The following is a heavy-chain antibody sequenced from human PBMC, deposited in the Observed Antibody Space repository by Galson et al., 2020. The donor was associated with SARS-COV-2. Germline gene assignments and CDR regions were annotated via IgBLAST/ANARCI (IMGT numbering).Heavy chain of an antibody. Sequence: SETLSLTCTVSGGSITSTDYYWGWIRQPPGKGLEGIASIFNSGHTYYNPSLESRVAMSFDTSKNQFSLKLRSVTAADTAVYFCARQPMVRGPIRAFDVWGQGTVVSVSS. CDR3: ARQPMVRGPIRAFDV. V-gene: IGHV4-39*01. J-gene: IGHJ3*01. CDR2: IFNSGHT. CDR1: GGSITSTDYY. D-gene: IGHD3-10*01.